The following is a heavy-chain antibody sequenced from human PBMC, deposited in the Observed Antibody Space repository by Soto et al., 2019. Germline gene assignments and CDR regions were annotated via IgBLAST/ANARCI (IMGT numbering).Heavy chain of an antibody. V-gene: IGHV3-23*01. CDR1: GFTFSSYA. J-gene: IGHJ4*02. D-gene: IGHD3-10*01. CDR3: AKARRFGELRSLY. CDR2: IGVSGDTT. Sequence: EVQLMESGGGLVQPGGSLRLSCAASGFTFSSYARSWVRQAPGKGLEWVSAIGVSGDTTYYADSVKGRFTISRDNSKNTLYLQMGSLRAEQTAVYYCAKARRFGELRSLYWGQGTLVTVSS.